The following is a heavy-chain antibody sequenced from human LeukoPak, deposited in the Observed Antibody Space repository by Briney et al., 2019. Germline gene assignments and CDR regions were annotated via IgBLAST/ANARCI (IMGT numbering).Heavy chain of an antibody. CDR2: IHYSGST. V-gene: IGHV4-59*08. J-gene: IGHJ3*02. D-gene: IGHD2-21*01. CDR1: GGSISSYH. Sequence: SETLSLTCSVSGGSISSYHWIWIRQPPGKGLEWIGYIHYSGSTNYNPSLKSRVTTSVDTSKRQFSLKLRSVTAADTAVYYCARSVSWGLLVRDDAFDIWGQGTMVTVSS. CDR3: ARSVSWGLLVRDDAFDI.